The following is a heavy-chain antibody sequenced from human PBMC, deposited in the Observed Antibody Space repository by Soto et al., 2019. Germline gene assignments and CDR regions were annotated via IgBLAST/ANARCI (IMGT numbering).Heavy chain of an antibody. J-gene: IGHJ4*02. CDR1: GFTFSSYW. CDR3: ARVANLGYSYGYLDY. D-gene: IGHD5-18*01. Sequence: GGSLRLSCAASGFTFSSYWMSWVRQAPGKGLEWVANIKQDGSEKYYVDSVKGRFTISRDNAKNSLYLQMNSLRAEDTAVYYCARVANLGYSYGYLDYWGQGTLVTVSS. CDR2: IKQDGSEK. V-gene: IGHV3-7*05.